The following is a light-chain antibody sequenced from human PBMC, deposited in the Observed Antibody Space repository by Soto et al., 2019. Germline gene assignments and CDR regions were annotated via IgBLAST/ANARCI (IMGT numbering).Light chain of an antibody. Sequence: QSALTQPASVSGSPGQSIAISCTATSSDVGGYEFVSWYQQHPGKVPKLIIYDVTNRPSGVSNRFSGSKSGNTASLTISGLQAEDEADYYCSSYTTSSTYVFGTGTKVTVL. CDR1: SSDVGGYEF. CDR3: SSYTTSSTYV. V-gene: IGLV2-14*03. CDR2: DVT. J-gene: IGLJ1*01.